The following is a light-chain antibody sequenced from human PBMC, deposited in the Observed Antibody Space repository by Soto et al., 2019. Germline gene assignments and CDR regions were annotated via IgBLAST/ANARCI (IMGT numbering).Light chain of an antibody. CDR2: SAS. V-gene: IGKV3-15*01. CDR1: QNVYSN. CDR3: QQYNNWPPYT. J-gene: IGKJ2*01. Sequence: IVMTQSPATLSVSPGDRATLSCRASQNVYSNLAWYQQKPGQAPRLLIYSASTRATDIPARFSGSGSGTEFTLTISSLQSEDFAVYYCQQYNNWPPYTFGQGNKLEIK.